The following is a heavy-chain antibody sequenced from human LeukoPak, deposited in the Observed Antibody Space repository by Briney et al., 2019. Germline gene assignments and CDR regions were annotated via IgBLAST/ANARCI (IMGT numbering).Heavy chain of an antibody. D-gene: IGHD3-10*01. CDR1: GFTFSSYS. CDR3: ARGGTHGSGRPFDY. V-gene: IGHV3-21*01. Sequence: GGSLRLSCAASGFTFSSYSMNWVRQAPGKGLEWVSYISSGSTYMYYADSLKGRFTISRDNAKSSLYLQMNSLRAEDTAMYYCARGGTHGSGRPFDYWGQGTLVTVSS. CDR2: ISSGSTYM. J-gene: IGHJ4*02.